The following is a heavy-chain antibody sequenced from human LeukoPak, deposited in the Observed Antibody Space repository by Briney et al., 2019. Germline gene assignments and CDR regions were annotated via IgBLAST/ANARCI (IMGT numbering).Heavy chain of an antibody. J-gene: IGHJ4*02. CDR3: ARVNYYDSSGYYWDY. CDR1: GYTFTSYG. D-gene: IGHD3-22*01. Sequence: ASVKVSCKASGYTFTSYGISWVRQAPGQGLEWMGWISAYNGNTNYAQKLQGRVTMTTDTSTSTAYMELRSLRSDDTAVYYCARVNYYDSSGYYWDYWGQGTLVTVSS. CDR2: ISAYNGNT. V-gene: IGHV1-18*01.